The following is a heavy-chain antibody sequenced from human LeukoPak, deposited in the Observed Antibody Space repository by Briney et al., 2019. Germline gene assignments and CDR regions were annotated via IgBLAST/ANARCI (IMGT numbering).Heavy chain of an antibody. J-gene: IGHJ3*02. D-gene: IGHD6-19*01. CDR1: GYTFTSYD. Sequence: ASVKVSCKASGYTFTSYDINWVRQATGQGLEWMGWMNPNSGNTGYAQKFQGRVTMTRNTSISTAYMELSSLRSEDTAVYYCAKMSSSGWYYYLDAFDIWGQGTMVTVSS. CDR3: AKMSSSGWYYYLDAFDI. V-gene: IGHV1-8*01. CDR2: MNPNSGNT.